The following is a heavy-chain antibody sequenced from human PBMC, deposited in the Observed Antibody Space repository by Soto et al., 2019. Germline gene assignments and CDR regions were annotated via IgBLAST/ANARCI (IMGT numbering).Heavy chain of an antibody. CDR1: GGTFSSYA. D-gene: IGHD3-3*01. V-gene: IGHV1-69*01. CDR2: IIPIFGTA. J-gene: IGHJ5*02. Sequence: QVQLVQSGAEVKKPGSSVKVSCKASGGTFSSYAISWVRQAPGQGLEWMGGIIPIFGTANYAQKFQGRVTITADESTSTAYMELSSLRSEDTAVYYCARSRRRYYDFWSGYISWFDPWGQGTLVTVSS. CDR3: ARSRRRYYDFWSGYISWFDP.